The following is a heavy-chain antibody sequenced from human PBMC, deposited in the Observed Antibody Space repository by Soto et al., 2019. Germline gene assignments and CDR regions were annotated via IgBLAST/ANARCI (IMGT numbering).Heavy chain of an antibody. D-gene: IGHD5-18*01. CDR3: ASQGGGYSFFSHYYGMDV. CDR1: GGSISSYY. CDR2: IYYSGST. V-gene: IGHV4-59*01. Sequence: SSETLSLTCTVSGGSISSYYWSWIRQPPGKGLEWIGYIYYSGSTNYNPSLKSRVTISVDPSKNQFSLKLSSVTAADTAVYYCASQGGGYSFFSHYYGMDVWGQGTTVTVSS. J-gene: IGHJ6*02.